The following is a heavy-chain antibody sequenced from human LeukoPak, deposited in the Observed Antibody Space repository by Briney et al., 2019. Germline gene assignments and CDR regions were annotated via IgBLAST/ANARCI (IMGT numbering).Heavy chain of an antibody. CDR3: TRDSGYNAFDI. V-gene: IGHV3-7*01. CDR1: GFTFSSYA. J-gene: IGHJ3*02. CDR2: IKEDGTAK. D-gene: IGHD5-12*01. Sequence: GGSLRLSCAASGFTFSSYAMSWVRQAPGKGLEWVGNIKEDGTAKNYVVFVRGRFTISRDNAKNSLYLQMNSLRGEDTAVYYCTRDSGYNAFDIWGQGTMVTVSS.